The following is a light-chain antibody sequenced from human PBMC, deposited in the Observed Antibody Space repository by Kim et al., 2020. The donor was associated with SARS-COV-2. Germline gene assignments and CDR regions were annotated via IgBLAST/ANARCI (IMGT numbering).Light chain of an antibody. CDR1: QSIDTY. Sequence: LSPGEGATLSCRASQSIDTYLAWYQHRPGQAPRLLIQDASTRATGIPARFSGSGSGTDFTLTISSLQSEDFAVYYCQHYSKWPFTFGPGTKVDIK. CDR2: DAS. V-gene: IGKV3-15*01. CDR3: QHYSKWPFT. J-gene: IGKJ3*01.